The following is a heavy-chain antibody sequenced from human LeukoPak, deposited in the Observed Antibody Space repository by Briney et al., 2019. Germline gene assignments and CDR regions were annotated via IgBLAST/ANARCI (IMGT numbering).Heavy chain of an antibody. CDR2: ISYTDNTI. CDR3: ARSPGYGDYGHHDY. Sequence: GGSLRLSCAASGFTFSSYEMKWVRQAPGKGLEWVSYISYTDNTIYYADSVKGRFTISRDNAKNSLYLQMNSLRVEDTAVYYCARSPGYGDYGHHDYWGQGTLVTVSS. CDR1: GFTFSSYE. D-gene: IGHD4-17*01. V-gene: IGHV3-48*03. J-gene: IGHJ4*02.